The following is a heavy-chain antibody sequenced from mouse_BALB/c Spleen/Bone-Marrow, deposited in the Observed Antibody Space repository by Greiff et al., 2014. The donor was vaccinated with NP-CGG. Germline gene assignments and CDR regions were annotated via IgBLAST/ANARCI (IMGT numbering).Heavy chain of an antibody. Sequence: EVKLMESGGGLVQPGGSLKLSCAASGFDFSRYWMSWVRQAPGKGLEWIGEINPHSSTINYTPSLKDKFIISRDSAKNTLYLQMSKVRSEDTALYYCARQGYFGRSDYWGQGTTLTVSS. J-gene: IGHJ2*01. D-gene: IGHD1-1*01. V-gene: IGHV4-1*02. CDR3: ARQGYFGRSDY. CDR1: GFDFSRYW. CDR2: INPHSSTI.